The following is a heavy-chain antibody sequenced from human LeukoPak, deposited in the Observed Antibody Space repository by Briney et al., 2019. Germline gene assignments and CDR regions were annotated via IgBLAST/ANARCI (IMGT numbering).Heavy chain of an antibody. D-gene: IGHD3-16*01. Sequence: GGSLRLSCAASGFTFSSNAITWVRHAPGKGLEWVSVITGSGGTIYYAESVKDRFAISRDNSQNTLYLQLNSLRAEDTATYYCAKARGTSLKYYFDYWGQGTLVTVSS. CDR2: ITGSGGTI. J-gene: IGHJ4*02. CDR3: AKARGTSLKYYFDY. V-gene: IGHV3-23*01. CDR1: GFTFSSNA.